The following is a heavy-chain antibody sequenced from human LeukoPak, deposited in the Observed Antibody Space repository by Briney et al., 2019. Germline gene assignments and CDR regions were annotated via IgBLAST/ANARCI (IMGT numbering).Heavy chain of an antibody. Sequence: SETLSLTCAVSGYSISSGYYWGWIRQPPGKGLEWIGSIYHSGSTYYNPSLKSRVTISVDTSKNQFSLKLSSVTAADTAVYYCARHSGLSHYQLLWDYYYYYMDVWGKGTTVTASS. J-gene: IGHJ6*03. CDR3: ARHSGLSHYQLLWDYYYYYMDV. CDR2: IYHSGST. D-gene: IGHD2-2*01. CDR1: GYSISSGYY. V-gene: IGHV4-38-2*01.